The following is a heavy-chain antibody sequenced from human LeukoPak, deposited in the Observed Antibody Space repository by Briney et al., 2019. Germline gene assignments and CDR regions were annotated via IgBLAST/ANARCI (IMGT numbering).Heavy chain of an antibody. CDR1: GGSISSYY. Sequence: SETLSLTCTVSGGSISSYYWSWIRQPPGKGLEWIGYIYYSGSTNYKSSPKSRVTISVDTSKNQFSLKLSSVTAADTAVYYCARETSQKGAHYMDVWGKGTTVTISS. CDR3: ARETSQKGAHYMDV. J-gene: IGHJ6*03. CDR2: IYYSGST. V-gene: IGHV4-59*01. D-gene: IGHD3-16*01.